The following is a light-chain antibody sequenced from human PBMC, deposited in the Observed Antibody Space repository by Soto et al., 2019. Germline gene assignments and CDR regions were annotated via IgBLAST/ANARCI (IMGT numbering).Light chain of an antibody. CDR3: QQVDSFPRT. CDR1: QGIASY. J-gene: IGKJ1*01. CDR2: AAS. Sequence: DIQLTQSPSFLSASVGDRVTITCRASQGIASYLAWYQQKPGKAPKLLIYAASTLQSDVPSTFSGSGSGTEFTLTISSLQPEDFATYYGQQVDSFPRTFGQGTKVEI. V-gene: IGKV1-9*01.